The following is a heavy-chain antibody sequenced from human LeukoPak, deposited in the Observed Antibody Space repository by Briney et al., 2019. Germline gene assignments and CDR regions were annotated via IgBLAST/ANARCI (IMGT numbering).Heavy chain of an antibody. D-gene: IGHD5-12*01. CDR2: ISYDGSNK. CDR1: GFTFRRYG. V-gene: IGHV3-30*03. J-gene: IGHJ6*02. Sequence: PGSSLTLSCAASGFTFRRYGVLWVGQAPGKGLEGVAVISYDGSNKYYAAPVKRRFTISRDNSKNKLYLQLNCLRAADTAVYYCARGRVARGYYYGMDVWGQGTTVTVSS. CDR3: ARGRVARGYYYGMDV.